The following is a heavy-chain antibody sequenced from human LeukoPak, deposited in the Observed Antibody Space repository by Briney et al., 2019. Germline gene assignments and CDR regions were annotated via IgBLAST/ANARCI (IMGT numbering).Heavy chain of an antibody. D-gene: IGHD3-10*01. CDR1: GYTFASYA. CDR3: ARAKWFGESPPFDY. V-gene: IGHV7-4-1*02. CDR2: INTNTGNP. J-gene: IGHJ4*02. Sequence: ASVKVSCKASGYTFASYAMNWVRQAPGQGLEWMGWINTNTGNPTYAQGFTGRFVFSLDTSVSTAYLQISSLKAEDTAVYYCARAKWFGESPPFDYWGQGTLVTVSS.